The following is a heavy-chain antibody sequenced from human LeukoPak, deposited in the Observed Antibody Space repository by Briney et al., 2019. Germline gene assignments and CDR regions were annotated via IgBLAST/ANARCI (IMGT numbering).Heavy chain of an antibody. CDR3: AKDAPLDGYNSYFDY. CDR2: ISGSGGST. D-gene: IGHD5-24*01. V-gene: IGHV3-23*01. Sequence: GGSLRLSSAASGFTFSSYAMSWVRQAPGKGLEWVSGISGSGGSTYYADSVKGRFTISRDNSKNTLYLQMNSLRAEDTAVYYYAKDAPLDGYNSYFDYWGQGTLVTVSS. J-gene: IGHJ4*02. CDR1: GFTFSSYA.